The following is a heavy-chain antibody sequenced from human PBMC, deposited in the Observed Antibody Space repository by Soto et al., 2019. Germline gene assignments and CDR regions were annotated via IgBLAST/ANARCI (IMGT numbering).Heavy chain of an antibody. J-gene: IGHJ5*02. Sequence: EVQLVESGGGLVEPGGSLRLSCAASGFTFSDYSMNWVRQTPGKGLEWVSAISSTRTYIYYADSVKGRFTISRDNAKNSLFLQMDSLRVEDTAVYYCARDYYGSGSHVRLDPWGQGTLVTVSS. V-gene: IGHV3-21*01. CDR1: GFTFSDYS. CDR2: ISSTRTYI. D-gene: IGHD3-10*01. CDR3: ARDYYGSGSHVRLDP.